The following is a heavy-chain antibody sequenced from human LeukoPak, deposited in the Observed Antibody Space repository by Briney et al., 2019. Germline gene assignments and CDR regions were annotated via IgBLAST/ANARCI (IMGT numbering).Heavy chain of an antibody. CDR3: ARGAGAFGSSSYHFDY. V-gene: IGHV4-39*07. CDR1: SGSISSSSHY. J-gene: IGHJ4*02. CDR2: IYHIGKT. Sequence: SETLSLTCTVSSGSISSSSHYWGWIRQSPGKGLEWVGSIYHIGKTYYNPSLRSRLIISVDTSKNQLSLSLNSLTAADSALYYCARGAGAFGSSSYHFDYWGQGILVTVSS. D-gene: IGHD6-6*01.